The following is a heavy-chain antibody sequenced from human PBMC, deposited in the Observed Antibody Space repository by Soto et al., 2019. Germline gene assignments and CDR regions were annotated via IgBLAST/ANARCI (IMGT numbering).Heavy chain of an antibody. CDR1: GLTFSNYA. V-gene: IGHV3-23*01. D-gene: IGHD1-7*01. CDR2: MSGSSSTT. Sequence: GGSLSLSCATSGLTFSNYAMSWVGQAPGGGLEWVSSMSGSSSTTYYADSVTGRFTISRDRSKNTLYLQMSSLRAEDTALYYCAKNQERELPRVIDFWGQGTLVTVSS. J-gene: IGHJ4*02. CDR3: AKNQERELPRVIDF.